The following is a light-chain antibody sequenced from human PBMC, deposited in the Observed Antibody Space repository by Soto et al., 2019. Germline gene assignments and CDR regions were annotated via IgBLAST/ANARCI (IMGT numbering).Light chain of an antibody. V-gene: IGLV2-14*03. Sequence: QSALTQPASVSGSPGQSITISCTGTISDVGGYNYVSWYQQHPGKAPKLMIFDVSNRPSGVSNRFSGSESGYTASLTISGLQAEDEADYYCSSYTSSSTYVFGTGTKVTVL. CDR2: DVS. CDR3: SSYTSSSTYV. J-gene: IGLJ1*01. CDR1: ISDVGGYNY.